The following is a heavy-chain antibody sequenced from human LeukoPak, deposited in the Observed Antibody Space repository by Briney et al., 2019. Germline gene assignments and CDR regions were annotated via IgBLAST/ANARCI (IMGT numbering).Heavy chain of an antibody. J-gene: IGHJ4*02. D-gene: IGHD1-26*01. V-gene: IGHV1-2*02. Sequence: ASVKVSCKASGYTFTGYYMHWVRQAPGQGLEWMGWISPNSGGTNYAQKFQGRVTMTRDTSISTAYMELSRLRSDDTAVYYCGIVGAQGYYFDYWGQGTLVTVSS. CDR2: ISPNSGGT. CDR1: GYTFTGYY. CDR3: GIVGAQGYYFDY.